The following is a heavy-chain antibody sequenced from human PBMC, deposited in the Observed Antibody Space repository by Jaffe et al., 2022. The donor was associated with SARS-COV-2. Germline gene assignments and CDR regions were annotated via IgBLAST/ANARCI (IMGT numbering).Heavy chain of an antibody. J-gene: IGHJ6*02. D-gene: IGHD6-13*01. Sequence: QVQLQESGPGLVKPSETLSLTCTVSGGSISSYYWSWIRQPPGKGLEWIGYIYYSGSTNYNPSLKSRVTISVDTSKNQFSLKLSSVTAADTAVYYCARDRVAAAGTYGMDVWGQGTTVTVSS. CDR3: ARDRVAAAGTYGMDV. V-gene: IGHV4-59*01. CDR2: IYYSGST. CDR1: GGSISSYY.